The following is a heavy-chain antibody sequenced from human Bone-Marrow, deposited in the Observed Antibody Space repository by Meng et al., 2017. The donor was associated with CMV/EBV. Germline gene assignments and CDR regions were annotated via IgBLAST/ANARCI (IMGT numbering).Heavy chain of an antibody. CDR3: AKGSTMIVVVRTFDY. J-gene: IGHJ4*02. D-gene: IGHD3-22*01. CDR1: GFTFNDYA. CDR2: ISWNSGSI. Sequence: SLKISCAASGFTFNDYAMHWVRQAPGKGLEWVSGISWNSGSIGYADSVKGRFTISRDNAKNSLYLQMNSLRAEDTALYYCAKGSTMIVVVRTFDYWGQGTLVTVSS. V-gene: IGHV3-9*01.